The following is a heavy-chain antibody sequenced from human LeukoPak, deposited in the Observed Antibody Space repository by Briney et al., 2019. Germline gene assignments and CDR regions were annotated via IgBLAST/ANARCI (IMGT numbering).Heavy chain of an antibody. Sequence: ASVKVSCKASGYTFTSYDINWVRQATGQGLEWMGWMNPNSGNTGYAQKFQGRVTITRNTSISTAYMELSSLRSEDTAVYYCARGVPAAQDYYYMDVWGKGTTVTVSS. CDR2: MNPNSGNT. V-gene: IGHV1-8*03. J-gene: IGHJ6*03. CDR3: ARGVPAAQDYYYMDV. D-gene: IGHD2-2*01. CDR1: GYTFTSYD.